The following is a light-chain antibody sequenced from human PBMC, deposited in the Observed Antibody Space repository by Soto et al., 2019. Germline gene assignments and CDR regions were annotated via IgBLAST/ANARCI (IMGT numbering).Light chain of an antibody. CDR1: QSINSK. J-gene: IGKJ1*01. Sequence: ETMMTQSPAALSLSPGERATLSCRASQSINSKLAWYQQKPGQAPRLLIYGASTRATGIPARFSGSGSGTECYLTITRQQTEDFEIYYCQQYNDWHPWTFGQGTKVEIK. CDR3: QQYNDWHPWT. V-gene: IGKV3-15*01. CDR2: GAS.